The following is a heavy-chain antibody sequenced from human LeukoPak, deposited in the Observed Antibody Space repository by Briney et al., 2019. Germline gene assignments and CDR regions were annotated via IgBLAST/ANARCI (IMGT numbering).Heavy chain of an antibody. CDR1: GFTFSSYS. Sequence: GGSLRLSCAASGFTFSSYSMNGVRQAPGKGLEWVSSISSSSSYIYYADSVKGRFTISRDNAKNSLYLQMNSLRAEDTAVYYCARDYDDYYDSSGYDYWGQGTLVTVSS. CDR2: ISSSSSYI. CDR3: ARDYDDYYDSSGYDY. J-gene: IGHJ4*02. D-gene: IGHD3-22*01. V-gene: IGHV3-21*01.